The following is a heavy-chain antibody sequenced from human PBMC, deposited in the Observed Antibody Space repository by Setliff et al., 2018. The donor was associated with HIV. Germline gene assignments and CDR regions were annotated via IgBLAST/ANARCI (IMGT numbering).Heavy chain of an antibody. CDR3: ARTVPHSAAQDAFDI. V-gene: IGHV4-28*02. J-gene: IGHJ3*02. D-gene: IGHD4-4*01. Sequence: TLSLPCAVSGYSISTNEWWGWIRQPPGKGLAWIGHISNSGKIYYDPSLNSRVTLSADTSKNQLSLKLTSVTAEDTGVYYCARTVPHSAAQDAFDIWGQGTVVTVSS. CDR1: GYSISTNEW. CDR2: ISNSGKI.